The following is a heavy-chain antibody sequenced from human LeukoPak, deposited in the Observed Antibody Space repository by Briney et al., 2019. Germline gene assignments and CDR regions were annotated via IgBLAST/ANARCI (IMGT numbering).Heavy chain of an antibody. CDR2: IIPILGIA. J-gene: IGHJ5*02. CDR1: GGTFSSYA. D-gene: IGHD6-19*01. Sequence: WASVKVSCKASGGTFSSYAISWVRQAPGQGLEWMGRIIPILGIANYAQKFQGRVTITADKSTSTAYMELSSLRSEDTAVYYCAREVYSSGSGFDPWGQGTLVTVSS. V-gene: IGHV1-69*04. CDR3: AREVYSSGSGFDP.